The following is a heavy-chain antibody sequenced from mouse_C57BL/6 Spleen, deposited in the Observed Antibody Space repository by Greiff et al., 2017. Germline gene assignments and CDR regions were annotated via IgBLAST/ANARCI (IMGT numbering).Heavy chain of an antibody. CDR2: IDPENGDT. J-gene: IGHJ3*01. D-gene: IGHD2-1*01. V-gene: IGHV14-4*01. CDR1: GFNIKDAY. CDR3: TSYCNFSY. Sequence: VQLQQSGAELVRPGASVKLSCTASGFNIKDAYMHWVKQRPEQGLEWIGWIDPENGDTAYASKFQGKATITADTSSNTAYLQLSSLTSADTAVYYCTSYCNFSYWGQVTRVTVS.